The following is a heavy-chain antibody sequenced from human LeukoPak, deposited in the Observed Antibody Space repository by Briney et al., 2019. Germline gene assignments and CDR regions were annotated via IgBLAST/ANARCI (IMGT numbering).Heavy chain of an antibody. J-gene: IGHJ4*02. CDR3: ARGEDIVVVVAASPTGYFDY. CDR2: INAGNGNT. D-gene: IGHD2-15*01. Sequence: GASVKVSCKVSGYTLTELSMHWVRQAPGQRLEWMGWINAGNGNTKYSQKFQGRVTITRDTSASTAYMELSSLRSEDTAVYYCARGEDIVVVVAASPTGYFDYWGQGTLVTVSS. V-gene: IGHV1-3*01. CDR1: GYTLTELS.